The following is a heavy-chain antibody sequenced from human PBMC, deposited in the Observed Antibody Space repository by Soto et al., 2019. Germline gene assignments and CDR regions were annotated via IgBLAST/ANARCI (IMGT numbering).Heavy chain of an antibody. D-gene: IGHD3-10*01. CDR1: GFTFSNYA. CDR2: ISRSGNST. V-gene: IGHV3-23*01. CDR3: AKDSVVRGISYFYGLDV. J-gene: IGHJ6*02. Sequence: EVLLLESGGGLIQPGGSLRLSCAASGFTFSNYAMSWVRQAPGKGLEWVSLISRSGNSTYYADSVKGWFTISRDNSKSTLYLQVNSLRAEDTAVYYCAKDSVVRGISYFYGLDVWGQGTTVTVSS.